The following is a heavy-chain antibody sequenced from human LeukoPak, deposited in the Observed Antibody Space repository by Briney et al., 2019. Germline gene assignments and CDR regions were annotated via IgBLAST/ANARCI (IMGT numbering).Heavy chain of an antibody. CDR3: ARAPRIAVADIFDY. CDR2: ISAYNGNT. CDR1: GYTFTSYG. D-gene: IGHD6-19*01. V-gene: IGHV1-18*01. Sequence: GASVKVSCKASGYTFTSYGISWVRQAPGQELEWMGWISAYNGNTNYAQKLQGRVTMTTDTSTSTAYMELRSLRSDDAAVYYCARAPRIAVADIFDYWGQGTLVTVSS. J-gene: IGHJ4*02.